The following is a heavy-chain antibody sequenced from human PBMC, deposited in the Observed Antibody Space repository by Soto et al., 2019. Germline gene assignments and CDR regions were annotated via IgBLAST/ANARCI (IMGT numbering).Heavy chain of an antibody. J-gene: IGHJ3*02. D-gene: IGHD3-22*01. Sequence: SETLSLTCTVSGGSISSGDYYWSWIRQPPGKGLEWIGYIYYSGSTYYNPSLKSRGTISVDTSKNQFSLKLSSVTAADTAVYYCARSDYYEVAFDIWGQGTMVT. CDR1: GGSISSGDYY. CDR3: ARSDYYEVAFDI. V-gene: IGHV4-30-4*01. CDR2: IYYSGST.